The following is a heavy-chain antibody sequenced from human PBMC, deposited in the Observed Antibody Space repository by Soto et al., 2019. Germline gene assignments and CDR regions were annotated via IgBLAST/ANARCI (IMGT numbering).Heavy chain of an antibody. Sequence: GGSLRLSCAASGFTVGNNYMSWVRQAPGKGLEWVSILYSGGSTYYADSVKGRFIVSRDDSKNTLYLQLNTLRAEDTAVYSCARGLYSGHDPTGAFDYWGQGTLVTVSS. J-gene: IGHJ4*02. CDR2: LYSGGST. CDR3: ARGLYSGHDPTGAFDY. CDR1: GFTVGNNY. V-gene: IGHV3-66*01. D-gene: IGHD5-12*01.